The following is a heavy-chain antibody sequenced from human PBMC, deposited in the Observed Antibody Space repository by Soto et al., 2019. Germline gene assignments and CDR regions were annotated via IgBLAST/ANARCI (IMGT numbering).Heavy chain of an antibody. Sequence: SETLSLTCAVYGGSFSGYYWSWIRQPPGKGLEWIGEINHSGSTNYNPSLKSRVTISVDTSKNQFSLKLSSVTAADTAVYYCARGYPLLWFGEFLSTRGYNWFDPWGQGTLVTVSS. CDR3: ARGYPLLWFGEFLSTRGYNWFDP. CDR2: INHSGST. V-gene: IGHV4-34*01. D-gene: IGHD3-10*01. CDR1: GGSFSGYY. J-gene: IGHJ5*02.